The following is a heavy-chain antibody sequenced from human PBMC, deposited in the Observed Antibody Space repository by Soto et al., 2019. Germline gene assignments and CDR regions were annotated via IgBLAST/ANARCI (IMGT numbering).Heavy chain of an antibody. V-gene: IGHV1-24*01. J-gene: IGHJ5*02. CDR3: ARDSDTYYYDSSGPNWFDP. Sequence: ASVKVSCKVSGYTLTELSMHWVRQAPGKGLEWMGGFGPVDGDTIYAQKFQGRVTMTEDTSTDTAYMELRSLRSDDTAVYYCARDSDTYYYDSSGPNWFDPWGQGTLVTVSS. CDR2: FGPVDGDT. D-gene: IGHD3-22*01. CDR1: GYTLTELS.